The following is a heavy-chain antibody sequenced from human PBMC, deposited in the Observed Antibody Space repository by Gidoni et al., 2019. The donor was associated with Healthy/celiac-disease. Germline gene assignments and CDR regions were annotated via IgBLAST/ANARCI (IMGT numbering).Heavy chain of an antibody. CDR3: AREGYSGYDLPNNWFDP. CDR2: IYTSGST. Sequence: QVQLQESGPGLVKPSQTLSLTCTVSGGSISSGSYYWSWIRQPAGKGLEWIGRIYTSGSTNYNPSLKSRVTISVDTSKNQFSLKLSSVTAADTAVYYCAREGYSGYDLPNNWFDPWGQGTLVTVSS. J-gene: IGHJ5*02. D-gene: IGHD5-12*01. CDR1: GGSISSGSYY. V-gene: IGHV4-61*02.